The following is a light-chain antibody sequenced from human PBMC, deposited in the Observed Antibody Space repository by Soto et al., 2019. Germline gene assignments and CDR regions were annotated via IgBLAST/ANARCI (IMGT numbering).Light chain of an antibody. CDR1: QSVSGN. CDR3: QQYNDWPTT. Sequence: EIVMTQSPATLSVSPGERATLSCRASQSVSGNLVWYQQKPGQAPRLLIYGASTRATGIPARFSGSGSGTEFTLTISSLQSEDFAVYYCQQYNDWPTTFGQGTKVEIK. J-gene: IGKJ1*01. CDR2: GAS. V-gene: IGKV3-15*01.